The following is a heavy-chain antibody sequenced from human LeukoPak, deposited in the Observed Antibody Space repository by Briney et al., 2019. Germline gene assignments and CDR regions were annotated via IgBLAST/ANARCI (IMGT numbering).Heavy chain of an antibody. J-gene: IGHJ4*02. CDR3: ASLYYDFWSGLDY. D-gene: IGHD3-3*01. CDR1: GGSISSSSYY. CDR2: IYYSGST. V-gene: IGHV4-39*07. Sequence: SETLSLTCTVSGGSISSSSYYWGWLRQPPGKGLEWIGSIYYSGSTYYNPSLKSRVTISVDTSKNQFSLKLSSVTAADTAVYYCASLYYDFWSGLDYWGQGTLVTVSS.